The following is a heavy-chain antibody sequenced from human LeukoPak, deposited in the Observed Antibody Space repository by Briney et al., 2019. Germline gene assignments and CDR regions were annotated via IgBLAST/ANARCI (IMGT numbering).Heavy chain of an antibody. CDR3: ARVYTVMGATTVDHYHYYMDV. CDR2: IYTRGAT. CDR1: GGSIRSGRYY. J-gene: IGHJ6*03. Sequence: SQTLSLTCTVSGGSIRSGRYYWSWIRQPAGKGLEWLGHIYTRGATNYNPSVKSRVTVALDTTKNQNSLKLSSVPAADTAIYYCARVYTVMGATTVDHYHYYMDVWGKGTTVTVSS. D-gene: IGHD5-18*01. V-gene: IGHV4-61*09.